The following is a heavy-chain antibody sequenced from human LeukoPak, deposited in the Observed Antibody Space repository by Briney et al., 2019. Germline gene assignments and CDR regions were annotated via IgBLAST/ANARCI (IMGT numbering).Heavy chain of an antibody. CDR1: GGSFSGYY. Sequence: SETLSLTCAVSGGSFSGYYRSWVRQPPGKGLEWMGDINHSGSTNYNQSLKGRVTISRDTSKNPFYLQLSSVTAADTAVYYCARLGVVVVPAGGFDPWGQGTLVTVSS. J-gene: IGHJ5*02. CDR3: ARLGVVVVPAGGFDP. D-gene: IGHD2-2*01. CDR2: INHSGST. V-gene: IGHV4-34*01.